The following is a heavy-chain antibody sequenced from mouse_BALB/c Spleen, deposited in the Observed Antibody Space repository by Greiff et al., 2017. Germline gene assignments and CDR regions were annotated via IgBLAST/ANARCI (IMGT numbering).Heavy chain of an antibody. CDR1: GYSFTGYY. CDR2: INPYNGAT. Sequence: EVQLQQSGPELVKPGASVKISCKASGYSFTGYYMHWVKQSHVKSLEWIGRINPYNGATSYNQNFKDKASLTVDKSSSIAYMELHSLTSEDSAVYYCAREVYRYGEAWFAYWGQGTLVTVPA. J-gene: IGHJ3*01. CDR3: AREVYRYGEAWFAY. D-gene: IGHD2-14*01. V-gene: IGHV1-26*01.